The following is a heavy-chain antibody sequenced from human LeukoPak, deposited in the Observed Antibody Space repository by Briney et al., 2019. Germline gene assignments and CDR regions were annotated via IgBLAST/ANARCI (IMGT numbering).Heavy chain of an antibody. CDR1: GYTFTGYY. J-gene: IGHJ6*02. V-gene: IGHV1-2*02. CDR2: INPNSGGT. CDR3: ARDLRSFMVRGVMIDMDV. D-gene: IGHD3-10*01. Sequence: ASVKVSCKASGYTFTGYYMHWVRQAPGQGLEWMGWINPNSGGTNYAQKFQGRVTMTRDTSISTAYMELSRLRSDDTAVYYCARDLRSFMVRGVMIDMDVWGQGTTVTVSS.